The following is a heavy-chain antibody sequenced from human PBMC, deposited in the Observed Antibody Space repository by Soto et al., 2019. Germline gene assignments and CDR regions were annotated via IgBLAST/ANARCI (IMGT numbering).Heavy chain of an antibody. D-gene: IGHD2-2*01. CDR3: SRMIPGRETWIDP. J-gene: IGHJ5*02. CDR2: ISAYTDTP. Sequence: ASVKLSCKTGAYTFTNSGVTRVRRAPGQGLEWMGWISAYTDTPNYAQKIQGRVTMTIDTSKSTAYMDLRSLTYHDTAVCYCSRMIPGRETWIDPCGPGTLVTVSS. V-gene: IGHV1-18*01. CDR1: AYTFTNSG.